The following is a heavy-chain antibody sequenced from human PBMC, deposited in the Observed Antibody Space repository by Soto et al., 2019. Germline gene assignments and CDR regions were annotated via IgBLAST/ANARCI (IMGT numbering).Heavy chain of an antibody. V-gene: IGHV3-30*03. CDR3: ARDTYYDSSGHYLYWYFDL. CDR2: ISYDGTNK. CDR1: RFTFSSYG. J-gene: IGHJ2*01. Sequence: VQLVESGGGVVQPGRSLRLSCAASRFTFSSYGMHWVRQAPGKGLEWVAVISYDGTNKYYADSVKGRFTISRDNSKNTLYLQMNSLRAEDTAVYYCARDTYYDSSGHYLYWYFDLWGRGTLVTVSS. D-gene: IGHD3-22*01.